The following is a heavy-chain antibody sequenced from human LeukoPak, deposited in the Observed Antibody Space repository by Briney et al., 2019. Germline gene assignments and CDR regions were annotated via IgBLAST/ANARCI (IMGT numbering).Heavy chain of an antibody. CDR2: IRSSGDST. V-gene: IGHV3-23*01. J-gene: IGHJ6*04. Sequence: GGSLRLSCAASGFTFSSYGMSWVRQAPGKGLEWVSGIRSSGDSTYYADSVKGRFTISRDNAKNSLYLQMNSLRAEDTAVYYCAELGITMIGGVWGKGTTVTISS. CDR3: AELGITMIGGV. D-gene: IGHD3-10*02. CDR1: GFTFSSYG.